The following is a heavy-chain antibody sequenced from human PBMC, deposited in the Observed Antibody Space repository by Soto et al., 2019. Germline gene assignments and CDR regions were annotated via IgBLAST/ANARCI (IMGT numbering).Heavy chain of an antibody. CDR1: GCTVSDYY. CDR2: ISSSGSTI. CDR3: ARDAVVVPAAPNTYYYYYGMDV. D-gene: IGHD2-2*01. Sequence: LRLSCAASGCTVSDYYVGWVGRGPGKGMEWVSYISSSGSTIYYADSVKGRFTISRDNAKNSLYLQMNSLRAEDTAVYYCARDAVVVPAAPNTYYYYYGMDVWGQGTTVTVS. J-gene: IGHJ6*02. V-gene: IGHV3-11*01.